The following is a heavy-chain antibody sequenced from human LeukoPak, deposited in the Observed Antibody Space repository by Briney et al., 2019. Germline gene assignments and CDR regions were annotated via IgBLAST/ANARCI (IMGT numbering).Heavy chain of an antibody. J-gene: IGHJ3*02. Sequence: GGSLRLSCAASGFIFSNFAMSWVRQAPGKGLEWVSYISSSGSTIYYADSVKGRFTISRDNAKNSLYLQMNSLRAEDTAVYYCARGYMHGDYVPGYDAFDIWGQGTMVTVSS. CDR3: ARGYMHGDYVPGYDAFDI. V-gene: IGHV3-11*01. CDR2: ISSSGSTI. CDR1: GFIFSNFA. D-gene: IGHD4-17*01.